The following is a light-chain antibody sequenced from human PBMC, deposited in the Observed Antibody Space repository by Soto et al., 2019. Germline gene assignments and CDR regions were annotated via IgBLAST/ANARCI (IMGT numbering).Light chain of an antibody. V-gene: IGKV3-20*01. CDR3: QQYGWSPYT. CDR2: GAS. J-gene: IGKJ2*01. Sequence: EMVWTKPQGPGPFFQGEGATPSSRPIQTVGTGQLAWFQQKPGQAPRLLIYGASSRATGIPDRFSGSGSGTDFTLTITRLEPEDFAVYYCQQYGWSPYTFGQGTRLQI. CDR1: QTVGTGQ.